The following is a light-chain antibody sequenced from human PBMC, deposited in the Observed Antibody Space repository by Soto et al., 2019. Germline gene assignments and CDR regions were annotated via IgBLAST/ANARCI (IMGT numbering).Light chain of an antibody. CDR3: SSYTSSDGWV. V-gene: IGLV2-14*01. CDR2: DVS. CDR1: TADIGGYDR. Sequence: QSALTQPASVSGSLGQSITISCTGPTADIGGYDRVSWYQQYPGKAPKLLISDVSFRPSGVSYRFSGSKSGNTASLTVADVQAVDETDYHCSSYTSSDGWVFGGGTELRVL. J-gene: IGLJ3*02.